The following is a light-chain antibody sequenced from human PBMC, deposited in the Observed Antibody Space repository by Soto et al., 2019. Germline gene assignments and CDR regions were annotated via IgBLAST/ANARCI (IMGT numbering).Light chain of an antibody. CDR2: GAS. CDR1: QSVRSNY. Sequence: EIVLTQSPGTLSLSSGERATLSCRASQSVRSNYLAWYQQKPGQAPRLLIYGASSRATGIPDRFGGSGSGTDFTLTISRLETEDFAVYYCQQYDSSPLTFGGGTKVEIK. CDR3: QQYDSSPLT. J-gene: IGKJ4*01. V-gene: IGKV3-20*01.